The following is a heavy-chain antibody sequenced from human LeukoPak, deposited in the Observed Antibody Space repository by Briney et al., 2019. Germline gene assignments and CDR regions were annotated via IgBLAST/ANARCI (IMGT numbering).Heavy chain of an antibody. Sequence: SETLSLTCTVSGGSISSSSYYWGWIRQPPGKGLEWIGSIYYSGSTYYNPSLKSRVTISVDTSKNQFSLKLSSVTAADTAVYYCARQSYYGSGSYYDPVFRYSGYWGQGTLVTVSS. J-gene: IGHJ4*02. CDR1: GGSISSSSYY. CDR3: ARQSYYGSGSYYDPVFRYSGY. CDR2: IYYSGST. V-gene: IGHV4-39*01. D-gene: IGHD3-10*01.